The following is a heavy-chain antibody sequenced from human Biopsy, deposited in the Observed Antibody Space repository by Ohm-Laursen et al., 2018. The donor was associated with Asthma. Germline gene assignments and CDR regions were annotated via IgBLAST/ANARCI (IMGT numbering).Heavy chain of an antibody. V-gene: IGHV1-18*03. CDR3: ARAVDYSHYYGIDV. CDR2: ISVYNGNT. CDR1: GYTFNSAG. J-gene: IGHJ6*02. D-gene: IGHD3-10*01. Sequence: VASVKVSCKTSGYTFNSAGITWVRQAPGQGLEWMEWISVYNGNTKVAQKLQDRVTMITDTSTSTAYMELRSLRSDDMAVYFCARAVDYSHYYGIDVWGQGTTVTVS.